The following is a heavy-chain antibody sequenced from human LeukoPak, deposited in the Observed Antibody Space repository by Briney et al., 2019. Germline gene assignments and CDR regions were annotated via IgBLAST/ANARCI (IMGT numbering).Heavy chain of an antibody. V-gene: IGHV3-20*04. CDR3: ARDNYGSGSYYRISYYYYYYMDV. Sequence: GSLRLSCAASGFTFDDYGMSWVRQAPGKGLEWVSGINWNGGSTGYADSVKGRFTISRDNAKNSLYLQMNSLRAEDTALYYCARDNYGSGSYYRISYYYYYYMDVWGKGTTVTVSS. CDR1: GFTFDDYG. D-gene: IGHD3-10*01. CDR2: INWNGGST. J-gene: IGHJ6*03.